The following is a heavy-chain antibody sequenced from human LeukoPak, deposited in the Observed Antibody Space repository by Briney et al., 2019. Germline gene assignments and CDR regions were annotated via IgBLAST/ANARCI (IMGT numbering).Heavy chain of an antibody. CDR2: ISGNGGST. J-gene: IGHJ4*02. Sequence: GGSLRLSCAASRFSFDDYAMHWVRQAPGKGLECVSLISGNGGSTYYADSVKGRFTISRDNSKNSLYLLMNGLGTEATALYYCARGHSDEYFDYWGQGTLVTVYS. CDR1: RFSFDDYA. CDR3: ARGHSDEYFDY. V-gene: IGHV3-43*02. D-gene: IGHD2-15*01.